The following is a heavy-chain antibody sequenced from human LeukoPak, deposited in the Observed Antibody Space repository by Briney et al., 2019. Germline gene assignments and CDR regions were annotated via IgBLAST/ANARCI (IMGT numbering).Heavy chain of an antibody. V-gene: IGHV3-30*18. CDR3: AKGVDYCSGGSCPADY. CDR2: ISYDGNNK. CDR1: GFTFSSYG. D-gene: IGHD2-15*01. J-gene: IGHJ4*02. Sequence: GGSLRLSCAASGFTFSSYGMHWVRQAPGKGLEWVAVISYDGNNKYYADSVKGRFTISRDNSKNTLFLQMNSLRAEDTAVYYCAKGVDYCSGGSCPADYWGPGTLVTVSS.